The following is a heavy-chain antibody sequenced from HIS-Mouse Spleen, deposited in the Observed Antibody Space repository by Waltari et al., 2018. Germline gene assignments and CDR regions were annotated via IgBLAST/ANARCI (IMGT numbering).Heavy chain of an antibody. CDR1: GYSISGGSY. CDR3: ARDGDWEQLVRIDYFDY. CDR2: IYHSGST. Sequence: QVQLQESGPGLVKPSETLSLTCTVSGYSISGGSYWGLIRQPPGKGLEWIGSIYHSGSTYYNPSLKSRVTISVDTSKNQFSLKLSSVTAADTAVYYCARDGDWEQLVRIDYFDYWGQGTLVTVSS. V-gene: IGHV4-38-2*02. D-gene: IGHD6-13*01. J-gene: IGHJ4*02.